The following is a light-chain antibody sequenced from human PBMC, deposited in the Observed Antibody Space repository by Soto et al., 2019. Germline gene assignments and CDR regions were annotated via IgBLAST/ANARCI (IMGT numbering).Light chain of an antibody. J-gene: IGKJ2*01. Sequence: DIVMTQSPLSLPVTPGEPASISCRSSQSLLHSNGYNYLDWYLQKPGQSPQLLIYSGSNRASGVPDRFSGSGSGTDITLKISRVEAQDVGSYSCMQAVQTPRTFGPGTKLHI. CDR3: MQAVQTPRT. V-gene: IGKV2-28*01. CDR2: SGS. CDR1: QSLLHSNGYNY.